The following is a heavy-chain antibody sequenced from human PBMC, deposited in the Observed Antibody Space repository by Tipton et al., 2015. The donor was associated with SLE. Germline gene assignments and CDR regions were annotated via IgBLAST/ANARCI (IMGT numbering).Heavy chain of an antibody. CDR1: GYTFSSYY. CDR3: ARGPRAGY. J-gene: IGHJ4*02. CDR2: INPIGGTT. V-gene: IGHV1-46*01. Sequence: QLVQSGAEVKRPGASVKVSCKTSGYTFSSYYIHWVRQAPGQGLEWMGVINPIGGTTTYAQNFQGRVTMTRDTSTSTVYMDLSSLRSEDTAVYYCARGPRAGYWGQGTLVTVSS. D-gene: IGHD3-10*01.